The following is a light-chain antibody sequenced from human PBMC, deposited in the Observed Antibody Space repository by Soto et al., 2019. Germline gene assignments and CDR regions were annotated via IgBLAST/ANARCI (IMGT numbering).Light chain of an antibody. CDR3: QQYGTSPIA. CDR1: QNVGGRF. V-gene: IGKV3-20*01. Sequence: EIVLTQSPGTLSLSPGERATLSCRASQNVGGRFLAWYQQKTGQAHRLLIHVASTRATGIPDRFSGSGSGTDFTLTISRLEPEDFAVYYCQQYGTSPIAFGQGTRLE. J-gene: IGKJ5*01. CDR2: VAS.